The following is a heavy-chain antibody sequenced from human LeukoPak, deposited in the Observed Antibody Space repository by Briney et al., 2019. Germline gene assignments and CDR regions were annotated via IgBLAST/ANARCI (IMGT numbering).Heavy chain of an antibody. CDR1: GFTFDDYG. V-gene: IGHV3-20*04. D-gene: IGHD5-18*01. J-gene: IGHJ4*02. Sequence: GGSLRLSCAASGFTFDDYGMSWARQAPGKGLEWVSGINWNGGSTGYADSVKGRFTISRDNAKNSPYLQMNSLRAEDTALYYCARGGGDVDTAIPPYFDYWGQGTLVTVSS. CDR2: INWNGGST. CDR3: ARGGGDVDTAIPPYFDY.